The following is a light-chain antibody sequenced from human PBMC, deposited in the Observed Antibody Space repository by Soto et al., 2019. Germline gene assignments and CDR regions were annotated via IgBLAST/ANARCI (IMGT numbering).Light chain of an antibody. J-gene: IGKJ4*01. Sequence: DIQMTQSPSSLSASVGDRVTITCRASQGISNYLAWYQQKPGKVPKLLIYAASTLQSGVPSRFSGSGSGTDFTRTISSLQPEDVATYYCQKYNSAPLTVGGGTKVEIK. V-gene: IGKV1-27*01. CDR3: QKYNSAPLT. CDR1: QGISNY. CDR2: AAS.